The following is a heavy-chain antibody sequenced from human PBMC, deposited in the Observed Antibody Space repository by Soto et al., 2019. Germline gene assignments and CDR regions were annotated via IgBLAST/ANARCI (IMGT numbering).Heavy chain of an antibody. D-gene: IGHD2-2*01. V-gene: IGHV4-59*08. Sequence: SETLSLTCTVSGGSLSSYYWSWIRQPPGKGLEWIGYIYYSGSTNYNPSLKSRVTISVDTSKNQFSLKLSSVTAADTAVYYCARRSIGERNFDYWGQGTLDTVSS. CDR1: GGSLSSYY. CDR2: IYYSGST. J-gene: IGHJ4*02. CDR3: ARRSIGERNFDY.